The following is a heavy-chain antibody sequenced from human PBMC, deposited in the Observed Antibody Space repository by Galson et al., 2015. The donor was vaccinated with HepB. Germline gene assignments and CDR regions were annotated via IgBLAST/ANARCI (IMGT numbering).Heavy chain of an antibody. CDR3: ARDWTVVPAAIGGY. CDR2: ISAYNGNT. CDR1: GYTFTSYG. V-gene: IGHV1-18*04. D-gene: IGHD2-2*02. J-gene: IGHJ4*02. Sequence: SVKVSCKASGYTFTSYGISWVRQAPGQGLEWMGWISAYNGNTNYAQKLQGRVTMTTDTSTSTAYMELRSLRSDDTAVYYCARDWTVVPAAIGGYWGQGTLVTVSS.